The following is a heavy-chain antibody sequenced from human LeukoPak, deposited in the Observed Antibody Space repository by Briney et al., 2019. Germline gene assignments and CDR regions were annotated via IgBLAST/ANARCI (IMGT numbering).Heavy chain of an antibody. Sequence: GSLRLSCAVSGFTFSSYGMSWIRQPPGKGLEWIGEINHSGSTNYNPSLKSRVTISVDTSKNQFSLKLSSVTAADTAVYYCARGRYCSGGSCYYRRDAFDIWGQGTMVTVSS. CDR2: INHSGST. V-gene: IGHV4-34*01. CDR3: ARGRYCSGGSCYYRRDAFDI. D-gene: IGHD2-15*01. CDR1: GFTFSSYG. J-gene: IGHJ3*02.